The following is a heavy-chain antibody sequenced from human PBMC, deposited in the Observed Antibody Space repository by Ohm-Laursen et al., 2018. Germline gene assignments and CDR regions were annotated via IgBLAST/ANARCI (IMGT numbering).Heavy chain of an antibody. CDR2: IYHSGIT. CDR1: GYSINSGYY. CDR3: ARVPGRPL. Sequence: SETLSLTCAVSGYSINSGYYWGWIRQPPGKGLEWIGSIYHSGITCYNPSLKSRVTISVDTSKNQFSLKLSSVTAAGTAVYYCARVPGRPLWGRGTLVTVSS. J-gene: IGHJ2*01. V-gene: IGHV4-38-2*01.